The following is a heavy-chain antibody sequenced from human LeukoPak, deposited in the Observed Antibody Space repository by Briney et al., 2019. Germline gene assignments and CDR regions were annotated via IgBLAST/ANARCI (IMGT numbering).Heavy chain of an antibody. Sequence: SGGSLRLSCAASGFTFSSNSMNWVRQAPGKGLEWVSSISSTSDYIYYADSVKGRFTISRDNAKNSLYLQMSSLRGEDTAVFYCAKGAALAYSELSDWGQGTLVTVSS. CDR2: ISSTSDYI. CDR3: AKGAALAYSELSD. V-gene: IGHV3-21*01. D-gene: IGHD2-15*01. J-gene: IGHJ4*02. CDR1: GFTFSSNS.